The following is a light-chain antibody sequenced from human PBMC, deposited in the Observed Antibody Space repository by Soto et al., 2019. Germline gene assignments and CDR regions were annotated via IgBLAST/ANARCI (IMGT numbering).Light chain of an antibody. Sequence: EIVMTQSPATLSVSPGEGVTLSCGASQSMTTKLAWYQQKPGQAPRLLIHGAFTRATGIPARFSGSGSGTEFTLTISTLQSEDFAVYYCQQRSDWPPITFGQGTRLEIK. CDR1: QSMTTK. J-gene: IGKJ5*01. V-gene: IGKV3-15*01. CDR2: GAF. CDR3: QQRSDWPPIT.